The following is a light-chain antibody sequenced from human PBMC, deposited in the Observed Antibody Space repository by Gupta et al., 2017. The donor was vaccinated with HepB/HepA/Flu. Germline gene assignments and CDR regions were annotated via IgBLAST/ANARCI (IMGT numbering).Light chain of an antibody. CDR2: FKSDSDK. V-gene: IGLV5-45*02. CDR3: MISYNGAWV. Sequence: QAVLTQPSSLSASPGASASLTCTLRSDIDFGAYIIYWYHQKPGSPPQYLLRFKSDSDKQQGSGVPSRFSGSKDASANAGILLISGLQSEDEADYYCMISYNGAWVFGGGTKLTVL. J-gene: IGLJ3*02. CDR1: SDIDFGAYI.